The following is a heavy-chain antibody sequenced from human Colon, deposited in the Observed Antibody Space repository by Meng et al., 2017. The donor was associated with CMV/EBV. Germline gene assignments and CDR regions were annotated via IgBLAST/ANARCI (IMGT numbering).Heavy chain of an antibody. CDR2: VYISGNT. CDR3: ARDSNLSGLAY. J-gene: IGHJ4*02. V-gene: IGHV4-4*07. CDR1: GASITSYY. D-gene: IGHD3-10*01. Sequence: RRGSGPGLCNPSETLSLTCTVSGASITSYYWSWIRQPAGKGLEWIGRVYISGNTNYNPSLKSRVTMSIDTSKNQLSLNIRSVTAADTAVYYCARDSNLSGLAYWGQGTLVTASS.